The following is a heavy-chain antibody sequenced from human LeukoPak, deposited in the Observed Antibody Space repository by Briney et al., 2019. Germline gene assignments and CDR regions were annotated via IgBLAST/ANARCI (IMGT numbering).Heavy chain of an antibody. CDR2: IIPIFGTA. J-gene: IGHJ3*02. CDR3: ASSMTYDAFDI. Sequence: SVKVSCKASGGTFSSYAITWVRQAPGQGLEWMGGIIPIFGTANYAQKFQGRVTITTDESTSTAYMELSSLRSEDTAVYYCASSMTYDAFDIWGQGTMVTVSS. V-gene: IGHV1-69*05. CDR1: GGTFSSYA. D-gene: IGHD2/OR15-2a*01.